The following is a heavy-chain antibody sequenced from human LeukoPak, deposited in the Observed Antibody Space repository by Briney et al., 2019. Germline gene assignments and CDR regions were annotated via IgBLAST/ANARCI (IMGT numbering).Heavy chain of an antibody. Sequence: PGGSLRLSCAASGFTFSSYEMNWVRQAPGKGLEWVSYTSSSGYTRYYADSVKGRFTISRDNEKNSLYLQMNSLRAEDTAVYYCARVGQWLVYYWGRGTMVTVSS. D-gene: IGHD6-19*01. CDR1: GFTFSSYE. CDR3: ARVGQWLVYY. J-gene: IGHJ4*02. V-gene: IGHV3-48*03. CDR2: TSSSGYTR.